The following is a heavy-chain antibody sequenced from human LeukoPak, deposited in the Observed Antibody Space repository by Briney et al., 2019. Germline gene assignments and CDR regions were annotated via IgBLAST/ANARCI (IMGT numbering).Heavy chain of an antibody. D-gene: IGHD6-19*01. CDR3: ARGSIAVHWFDP. V-gene: IGHV4-31*03. CDR2: IYYSGST. CDR1: GGSISSGAYY. Sequence: SETLSLTCTVSGGSISSGAYYWSWIRQHPGKGLEWIGYIYYSGSTYYNPSLRSRVTISVDTSKNRFSLKLSSVTAADTAVYYYARGSIAVHWFDPWGQGTLVTVSS. J-gene: IGHJ5*02.